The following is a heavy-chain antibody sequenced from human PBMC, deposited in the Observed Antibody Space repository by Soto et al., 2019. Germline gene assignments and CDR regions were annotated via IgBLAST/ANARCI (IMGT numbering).Heavy chain of an antibody. CDR2: IGSAGDT. J-gene: IGHJ4*02. Sequence: EVQMVKSGGGLVQPGGSLRLSCAASGFTFSGHDMHWVRQATGKGLEWVSGIGSAGDTYYPDSVKGRFTVSRENAKNSFYLQMNSLRVEDSAVYYCARASAGLDYWGQGALVTVSS. CDR3: ARASAGLDY. V-gene: IGHV3-13*01. D-gene: IGHD1-1*01. CDR1: GFTFSGHD.